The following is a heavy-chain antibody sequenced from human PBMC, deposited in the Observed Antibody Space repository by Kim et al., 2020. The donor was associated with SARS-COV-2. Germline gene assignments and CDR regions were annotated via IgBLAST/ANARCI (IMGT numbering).Heavy chain of an antibody. Sequence: SETLSLTCTVSGGSISRYYWSWIRQPPGKGLEWIGYVYRSGSTNYNPSLKSRVTISVDTSKNQFSLKVRSVTAADTAVYVLARGNWSSSGGGWGCFDPWG. CDR1: GGSISRYY. D-gene: IGHD6-6*01. V-gene: IGHV4-59*13. CDR2: VYRSGST. CDR3: ARGNWSSSGGGWGCFDP. J-gene: IGHJ5*02.